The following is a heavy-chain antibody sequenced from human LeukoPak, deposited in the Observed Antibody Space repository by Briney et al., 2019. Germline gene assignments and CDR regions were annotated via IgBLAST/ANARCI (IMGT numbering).Heavy chain of an antibody. D-gene: IGHD2-15*01. CDR3: ARIVGSSGAFDI. CDR2: ITSSSSAI. CDR1: GFTFSSYA. Sequence: PGGSLRLSCAASGFTFSSYAMSWVRQAPGKGLEWVSYITSSSSAINYADSVKGRFTMSRDNSKNTLYLQMNSLRAEDTAVYYCARIVGSSGAFDIWGQGTMVTVSS. V-gene: IGHV3-48*01. J-gene: IGHJ3*02.